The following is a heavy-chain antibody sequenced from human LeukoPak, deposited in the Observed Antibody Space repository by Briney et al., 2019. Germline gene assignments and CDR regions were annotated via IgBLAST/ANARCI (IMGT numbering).Heavy chain of an antibody. D-gene: IGHD3-22*01. CDR3: ARRGDRGGYPHKFFFDY. V-gene: IGHV1-46*02. CDR1: GHTFNSYY. Sequence: ASVKVSCKASGHTFNSYYMVWVRQAPGQGLEWLGIINPSGVSATYAQKFQGRVTMTRDTSTSTVYLEVSSLSPEDTAVYYCARRGDRGGYPHKFFFDYWGQGSLVTVSS. CDR2: INPSGVSA. J-gene: IGHJ4*02.